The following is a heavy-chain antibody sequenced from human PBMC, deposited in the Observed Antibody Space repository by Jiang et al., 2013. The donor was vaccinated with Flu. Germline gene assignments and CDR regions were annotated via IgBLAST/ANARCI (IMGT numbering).Heavy chain of an antibody. CDR1: GYSFTSYW. J-gene: IGHJ4*02. Sequence: GAEVKKPGESLKISCKGFGYSFTSYWIGWVRQMPGKGLEWMGIIYPGDSDTRYSPSFQGQVTISADKSISTAYLQWSSLKASDTAMYHCARHSPIHSHGYVNFDFWGQGTLVTVSS. CDR2: IYPGDSDT. V-gene: IGHV5-51*01. D-gene: IGHD3-22*01. CDR3: ARHSPIHSHGYVNFDF.